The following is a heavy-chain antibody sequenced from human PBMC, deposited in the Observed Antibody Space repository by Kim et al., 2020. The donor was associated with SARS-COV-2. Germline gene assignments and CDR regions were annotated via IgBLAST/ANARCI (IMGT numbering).Heavy chain of an antibody. J-gene: IGHJ4*02. V-gene: IGHV3-23*01. CDR3: AKARGVRGAEFFDY. D-gene: IGHD3-10*01. Sequence: AGSVNGRFTISRDNSKNTLYLQMNSLRAEDTAIYYCAKARGVRGAEFFDYWGQGALVTVSS.